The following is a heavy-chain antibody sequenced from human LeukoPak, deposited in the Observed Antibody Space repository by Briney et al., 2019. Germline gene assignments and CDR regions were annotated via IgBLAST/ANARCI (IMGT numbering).Heavy chain of an antibody. V-gene: IGHV3-48*03. D-gene: IGHD3-10*01. CDR2: ISSSGSTI. J-gene: IGHJ4*02. Sequence: RPGGSLRLSCAASGFTFSTLEMTWARQAPGKGLEWVSYISSSGSTIYDADSVKGRFTISRDNAKNSLYLQMNSLRVEDTAIYHCARGRFGLDWGQGTLVTVSS. CDR3: ARGRFGLD. CDR1: GFTFSTLE.